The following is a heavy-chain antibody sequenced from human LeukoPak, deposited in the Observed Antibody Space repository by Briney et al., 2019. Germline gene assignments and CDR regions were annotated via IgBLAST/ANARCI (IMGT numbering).Heavy chain of an antibody. V-gene: IGHV3-21*01. J-gene: IGHJ4*02. Sequence: GGPLRLSCAASGFTFSNYAMSWVRQAPGKGLEWVSSITTSSTYISYADSVKGRFTISRDNAKNSLYLQMNSLRAEDTAVYYCARDSRDYYGSRPGFDYWGQGPLVTVSS. CDR2: ITTSSTYI. CDR3: ARDSRDYYGSRPGFDY. D-gene: IGHD3-10*01. CDR1: GFTFSNYA.